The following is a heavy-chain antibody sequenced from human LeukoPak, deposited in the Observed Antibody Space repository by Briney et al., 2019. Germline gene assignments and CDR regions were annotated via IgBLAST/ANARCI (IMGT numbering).Heavy chain of an antibody. CDR3: ARGPGSRKCIQY. Sequence: PGWSLRLSCTASGFAFIEYYMSWIRQAPGKGLEWVAKINSSGSTIYYADSLKGRFTISRDNAKNSLHLQMNILRAEDTAVYYCARGPGSRKCIQYWGQGTLVTVSS. D-gene: IGHD1-14*01. V-gene: IGHV3-11*04. CDR2: INSSGSTI. J-gene: IGHJ1*01. CDR1: GFAFIEYY.